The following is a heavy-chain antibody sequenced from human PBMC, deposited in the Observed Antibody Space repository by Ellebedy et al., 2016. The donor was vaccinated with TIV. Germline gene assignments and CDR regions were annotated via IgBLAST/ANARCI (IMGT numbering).Heavy chain of an antibody. J-gene: IGHJ4*02. Sequence: PGGSLRLPCAGSGFIFNLYAMSWVRQAPGKGLEWVSGINGKGDSTYYADAVKGRFTISRDNSKKTLYLQMNSLRADDTAVYYCAKLRCFMITMGDASDYWGQGTPVTVSA. CDR3: AKLRCFMITMGDASDY. D-gene: IGHD3-16*01. CDR1: GFIFNLYA. V-gene: IGHV3-23*01. CDR2: INGKGDST.